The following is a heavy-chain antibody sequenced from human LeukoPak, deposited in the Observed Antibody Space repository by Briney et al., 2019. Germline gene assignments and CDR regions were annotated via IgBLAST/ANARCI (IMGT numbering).Heavy chain of an antibody. J-gene: IGHJ3*01. Sequence: GGSLRLSCAASGFTFSSYAMTWVRQAPGKGLEWVSSITAGGGTSYADSVKGRFTTSRDNSKHTLYLQMNNLRAEDTAVYYCIKDPNGDYIGAFDFWGQGTMVTVSS. V-gene: IGHV3-23*01. D-gene: IGHD4-17*01. CDR2: ITAGGGT. CDR3: IKDPNGDYIGAFDF. CDR1: GFTFSSYA.